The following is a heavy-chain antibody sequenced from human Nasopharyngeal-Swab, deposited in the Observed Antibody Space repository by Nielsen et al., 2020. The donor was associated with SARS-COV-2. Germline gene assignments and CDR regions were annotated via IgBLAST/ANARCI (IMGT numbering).Heavy chain of an antibody. CDR1: GFTFSSYS. CDR3: ARVRSLAGHDAFDI. J-gene: IGHJ3*02. CDR2: ISSSSSYI. D-gene: IGHD6-19*01. Sequence: GGSLRLSCAASGFTFSSYSMNWVRQAPGKGLEWVSSISSSSSYIYYADSVKGRFTISRDNAKNSLYLQMNSLRAEDTAVYYCARVRSLAGHDAFDIWGRGTMVTVSS. V-gene: IGHV3-21*01.